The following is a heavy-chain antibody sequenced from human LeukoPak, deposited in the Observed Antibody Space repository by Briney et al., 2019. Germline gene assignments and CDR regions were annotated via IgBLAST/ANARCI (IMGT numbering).Heavy chain of an antibody. V-gene: IGHV3-20*04. CDR3: ARGGYYDTYYMDV. J-gene: IGHJ6*03. D-gene: IGHD3-22*01. Sequence: GGSLRLSCAASGFTFDDYGMSWVRQAPGKGLEWVSGINWNGGSTGYADSVKGRFTISRDNAKNSLYLQMNSLRAEGTALYYCARGGYYDTYYMDVWGKGTTVTVSS. CDR1: GFTFDDYG. CDR2: INWNGGST.